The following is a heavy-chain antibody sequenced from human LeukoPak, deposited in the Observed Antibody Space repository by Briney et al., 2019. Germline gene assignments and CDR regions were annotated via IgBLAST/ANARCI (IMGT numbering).Heavy chain of an antibody. CDR1: GGSISSSSYY. Sequence: PSETLSLTCTVSGGSISSSSYYWGWIRQPPGKGLEWIGSIYYSGSTYYNPSLKSRVTISVDTSKNQFSLKLSSVTAADTAVYYCAREGSGRITIFGVGEGAFDIWGQGTMVTVSS. CDR2: IYYSGST. CDR3: AREGSGRITIFGVGEGAFDI. V-gene: IGHV4-39*07. D-gene: IGHD3-3*01. J-gene: IGHJ3*02.